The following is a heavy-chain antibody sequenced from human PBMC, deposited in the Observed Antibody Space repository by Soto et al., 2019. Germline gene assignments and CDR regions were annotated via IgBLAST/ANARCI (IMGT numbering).Heavy chain of an antibody. CDR2: ISGSDAGT. CDR3: ANRPRYYHMDV. CDR1: GFTFSSYA. Sequence: GSLRLSCAASGFTFSSYAMTWVRQAPGKGLEWVATISGSDAGTYYADSAKDRFTISRDNSKNTLYLQMNNLRAEDTAVYYCANRPRYYHMDVWGQGTTVTVS. J-gene: IGHJ6*02. V-gene: IGHV3-23*01.